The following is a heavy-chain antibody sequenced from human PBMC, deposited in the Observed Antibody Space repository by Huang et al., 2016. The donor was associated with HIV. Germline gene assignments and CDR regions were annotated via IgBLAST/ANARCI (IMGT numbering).Heavy chain of an antibody. CDR1: GYAFTSHG. D-gene: IGHD5-18*01. J-gene: IGHJ3*02. V-gene: IGHV1-18*04. CDR2: ISTSNGNT. CDR3: ARNMWIELWSRAFDI. Sequence: QVQLVQSGAEVKKPGASVKVSCTASGYAFTSHGISWVRQAPVQGLEWMGWISTSNGNTKYAQNLQGRVTVTTDTSTSTAYLELRSLRYDDTAVYYCARNMWIELWSRAFDIWGQGTVVSVSS.